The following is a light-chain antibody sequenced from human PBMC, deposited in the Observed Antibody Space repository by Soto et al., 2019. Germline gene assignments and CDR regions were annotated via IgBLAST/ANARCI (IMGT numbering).Light chain of an antibody. Sequence: QSVLTQPPSASGSPGQSVTISCTGTSSDVCGYNYVSWYQQYPGRAPKLVIYEVTKRPSGVPDRFSGSKSGNTASLTVSGLQAEDEADYYCSSYAASNNFYFVFGGGTK. CDR2: EVT. V-gene: IGLV2-8*01. J-gene: IGLJ3*02. CDR1: SSDVCGYNY. CDR3: SSYAASNNFYFV.